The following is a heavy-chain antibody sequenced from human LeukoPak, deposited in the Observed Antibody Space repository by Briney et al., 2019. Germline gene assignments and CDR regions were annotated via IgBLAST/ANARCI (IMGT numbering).Heavy chain of an antibody. Sequence: ASVKVSCKASGYTFTTYGVTWVRQAPGQGLEWMGWISAYNGNTNYAQKLQGRVTMTTDTSTSTAYMELRSLRSDDTAVYYCARDRGTMIVVSQVAFDIWGQGTMVTVSS. CDR3: ARDRGTMIVVSQVAFDI. V-gene: IGHV1-18*01. CDR1: GYTFTTYG. J-gene: IGHJ3*02. D-gene: IGHD3-22*01. CDR2: ISAYNGNT.